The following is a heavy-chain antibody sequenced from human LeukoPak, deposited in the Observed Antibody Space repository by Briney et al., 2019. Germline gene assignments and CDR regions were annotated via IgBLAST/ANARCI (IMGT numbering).Heavy chain of an antibody. V-gene: IGHV4-39*07. D-gene: IGHD1-26*01. CDR1: GVSINTPNYY. CDR3: ARDLGGSHPNYYYYYMDV. CDR2: IFYSGDA. J-gene: IGHJ6*03. Sequence: SETLSLTCTVSGVSINTPNYYWGWIRQTPGKGLEWIGNIFYSGDAYYSPSLTSRVTISLDTSRNQFSLKLNSVTAADTAVYYCARDLGGSHPNYYYYYMDVWGKGTTVTISS.